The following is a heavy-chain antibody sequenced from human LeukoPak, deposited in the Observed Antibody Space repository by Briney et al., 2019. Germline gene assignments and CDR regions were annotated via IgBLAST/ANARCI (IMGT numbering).Heavy chain of an antibody. V-gene: IGHV1-8*01. CDR2: MNPNSGNT. D-gene: IGHD6-13*01. CDR1: GYTFTSYD. J-gene: IGHJ4*02. CDR3: ARGLGAAAAPDY. Sequence: VASVKVSCKASGYTFTSYDINWVRQATGQGLEWMGWMNPNSGNTGYAQKFQGRVTTTRNTSISTAYMELSSLRSEDTAVYYCARGLGAAAAPDYWGQGTLVTVSS.